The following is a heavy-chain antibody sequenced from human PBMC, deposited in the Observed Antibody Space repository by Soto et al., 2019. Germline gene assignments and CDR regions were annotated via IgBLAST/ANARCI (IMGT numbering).Heavy chain of an antibody. D-gene: IGHD2-15*01. CDR3: ARGRYCSGGSCYGDAFDI. Sequence: SVNGSCKASGGTFSVYPISWLRQAPRQGLEWMGGIIPIFGTANYAQKFQGRVTITADESTSTAYMELSSLRSEDTAVYYCARGRYCSGGSCYGDAFDIWGQGTMVTVSS. V-gene: IGHV1-69*01. CDR2: IIPIFGTA. J-gene: IGHJ3*02. CDR1: GGTFSVYP.